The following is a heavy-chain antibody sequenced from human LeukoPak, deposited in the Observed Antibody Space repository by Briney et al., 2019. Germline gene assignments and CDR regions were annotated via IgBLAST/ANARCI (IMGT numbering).Heavy chain of an antibody. D-gene: IGHD4-11*01. CDR2: IWYDGSNK. Sequence: PGGSLRLSCAASGFTFSSNGMHWVRQAPGKGLEWVGVIWYDGSNKYYADSVKGRFTISRDNSKNTLYLQMNSLRAEDTAVYYCARPYYSSYYYYGMDVWGQGTTVTVSS. CDR1: GFTFSSNG. J-gene: IGHJ6*02. V-gene: IGHV3-33*01. CDR3: ARPYYSSYYYYGMDV.